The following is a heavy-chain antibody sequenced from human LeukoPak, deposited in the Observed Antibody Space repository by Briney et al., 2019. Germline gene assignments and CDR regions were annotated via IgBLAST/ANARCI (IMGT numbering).Heavy chain of an antibody. J-gene: IGHJ4*02. CDR2: IYSGGST. CDR1: GFTVSSNY. CDR3: ARGTGYSSGWYGFDY. V-gene: IGHV3-53*01. Sequence: PGGSLRLSCAASGFTVSSNYMSWVRQAPGKGLEWVSVIYSGGSTYYADSVKGRFTISRDNSKNTLYLQMSSLRAEDTAVYYCARGTGYSSGWYGFDYWGQGTLVTVSS. D-gene: IGHD6-19*01.